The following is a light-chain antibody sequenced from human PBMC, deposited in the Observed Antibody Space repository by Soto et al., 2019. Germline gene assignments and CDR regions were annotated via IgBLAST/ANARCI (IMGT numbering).Light chain of an antibody. V-gene: IGLV2-23*01. CDR3: CSYADSSTYV. CDR2: EGT. Sequence: QSALTQPASVSGSPGQSITISCTGTSSDIGSYNLVSWYQHHPGKAPKFLIYEGTKRPSGVSSRFSGSKSANTASLTISGLQAEDEAYYYCCSYADSSTYVFGTGTKVTVL. CDR1: SSDIGSYNL. J-gene: IGLJ1*01.